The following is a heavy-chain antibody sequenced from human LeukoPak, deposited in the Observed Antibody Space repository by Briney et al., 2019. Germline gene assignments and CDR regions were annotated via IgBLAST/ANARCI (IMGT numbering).Heavy chain of an antibody. Sequence: GGSLRLSCAASGFTFSSYDMHWVRQATGKGLEWVSAIGTAGDTYYPGSVKGRFTISRENAKNSLYLQMNSLRAGDTAVYHCARGGRGAFDIWGQGTMVTVPS. V-gene: IGHV3-13*01. CDR3: ARGGRGAFDI. CDR1: GFTFSSYD. J-gene: IGHJ3*02. D-gene: IGHD5-24*01. CDR2: IGTAGDT.